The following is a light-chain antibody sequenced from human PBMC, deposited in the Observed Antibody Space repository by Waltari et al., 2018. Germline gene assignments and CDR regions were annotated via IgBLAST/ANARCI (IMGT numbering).Light chain of an antibody. CDR2: KTS. CDR1: QGVNMW. V-gene: IGKV1-5*03. Sequence: DVQMTQSPSTLSAVVGDRVSLTCRASQGVNMWLAWYQQKPVKAPRLLIYKTSTLESGVPSRFSGSGSGTDFTLTISGLQPDDFATYFCQQYNSSPWTFGQGTKVEIK. J-gene: IGKJ1*01. CDR3: QQYNSSPWT.